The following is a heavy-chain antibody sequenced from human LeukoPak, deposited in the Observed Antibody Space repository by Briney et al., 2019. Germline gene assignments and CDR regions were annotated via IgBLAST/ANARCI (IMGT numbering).Heavy chain of an antibody. CDR3: TRGPLAVAGSPLFY. V-gene: IGHV1-18*01. CDR2: ISAYNGNT. J-gene: IGHJ4*02. Sequence: GASVTVSCKASGYTFTSYGITWVRQAPGQGLEWMGWISAYNGNTKYVQKLQGRVTMTTDTSTSTAYMELRSLRSDDTAVYYCTRGPLAVAGSPLFYWGQGTLVTVSS. D-gene: IGHD6-13*01. CDR1: GYTFTSYG.